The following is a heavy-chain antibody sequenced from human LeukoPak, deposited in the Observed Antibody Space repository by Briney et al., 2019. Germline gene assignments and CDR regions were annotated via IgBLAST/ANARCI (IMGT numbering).Heavy chain of an antibody. CDR2: IYYSGST. V-gene: IGHV4-30-2*05. CDR1: GGSISSGGYS. D-gene: IGHD1-26*01. Sequence: SETLSLTCAVSGGSISSGGYSWSWIRQPPGKGLEWIGYIYYSGSTYYNPSLKSRVTISVDTSKNQFSLKLSSVTAADTAVYYCARVRSGSYDAFDIWGQGTMVTVSS. CDR3: ARVRSGSYDAFDI. J-gene: IGHJ3*02.